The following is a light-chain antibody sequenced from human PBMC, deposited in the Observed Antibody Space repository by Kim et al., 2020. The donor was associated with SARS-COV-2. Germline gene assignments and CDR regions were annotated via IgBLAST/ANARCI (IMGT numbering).Light chain of an antibody. CDR3: QQYNNWPPLT. CDR1: QSVRSN. V-gene: IGKV3-15*01. J-gene: IGKJ4*01. CDR2: GAS. Sequence: EIVMTQSPATLSVSPGERATLSCRASQSVRSNLAWYQQKPGQAPRLLIYGASTRATDIPARFSGSGSGTDFTLTISSLQSEDFAVYYCQQYNNWPPLTFGGGTKVDIK.